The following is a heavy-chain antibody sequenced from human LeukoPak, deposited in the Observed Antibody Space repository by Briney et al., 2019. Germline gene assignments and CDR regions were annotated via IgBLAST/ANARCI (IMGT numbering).Heavy chain of an antibody. J-gene: IGHJ4*02. CDR3: ARALGMGGYYYDY. CDR1: GFTFSKYV. Sequence: PGGSLRLSCVASGFTFSKYVMTWVRQAPGKGIEWVSGFTGSDGSTYYADSVKGRFTISRDNSKNTVYLQMNSLRAEDTAVYYCARALGMGGYYYDYWGQGTLVTVSS. CDR2: FTGSDGST. D-gene: IGHD3-22*01. V-gene: IGHV3-23*01.